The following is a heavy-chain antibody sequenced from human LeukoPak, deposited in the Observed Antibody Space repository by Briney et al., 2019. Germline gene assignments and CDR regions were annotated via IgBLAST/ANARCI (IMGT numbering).Heavy chain of an antibody. Sequence: SETLSLTCTVSGCSVSSAYYYWTWIRQPPGKGLEWIGYIYYSASTKYNPSLKSRVTISVDTSKNQFSLKLNSVTAADTAVYFCVRGVYGSGSHYFDYWDQGTLVTVSS. D-gene: IGHD3-10*01. CDR1: GCSVSSAYYY. J-gene: IGHJ4*02. V-gene: IGHV4-61*01. CDR2: IYYSAST. CDR3: VRGVYGSGSHYFDY.